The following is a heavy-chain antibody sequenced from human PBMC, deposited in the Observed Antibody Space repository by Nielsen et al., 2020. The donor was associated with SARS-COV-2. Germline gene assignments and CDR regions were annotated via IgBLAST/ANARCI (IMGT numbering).Heavy chain of an antibody. CDR3: ARADVVFDY. Sequence: ASVKVSCKASGYAFTTYSIFWVRQAPGQGLEWMGWISAYNGNTNYAQKLQGRVTMTTDTSTSTAYMELRSLRSDDTAVYYCARADVVFDYWGQGTLVTVSS. CDR2: ISAYNGNT. D-gene: IGHD2-15*01. V-gene: IGHV1-18*04. CDR1: GYAFTTYS. J-gene: IGHJ4*02.